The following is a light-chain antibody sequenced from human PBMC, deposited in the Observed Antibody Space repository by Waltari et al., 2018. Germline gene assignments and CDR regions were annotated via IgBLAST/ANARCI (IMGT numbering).Light chain of an antibody. J-gene: IGKJ3*01. CDR1: RTISNY. CDR3: QQSYRTLT. V-gene: IGKV1-39*01. Sequence: DIQMTQSPSSLSASVGDRVTITCRTSRTISNYLNWYQQKPGKAPKLLIYAASSFESGVPSRFSGSGSGTDFTLTINGLQPEDFANYYCQQSYRTLTFGPGTKVDLQ. CDR2: AAS.